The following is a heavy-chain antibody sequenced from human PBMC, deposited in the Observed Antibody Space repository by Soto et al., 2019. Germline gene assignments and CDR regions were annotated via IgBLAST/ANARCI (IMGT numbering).Heavy chain of an antibody. V-gene: IGHV3-33*01. J-gene: IGHJ6*02. D-gene: IGHD2-15*01. Sequence: GGSLRLSCAASGFTFSSYGMHWVRQAPGKGLEWVAVIWYDGSNKYYADSVKGRFTISRDNSKNTLYLQMNSLRAEDTAVYYCARDAVVVAATPYYYGMDVWGQGTTVTVSS. CDR3: ARDAVVVAATPYYYGMDV. CDR2: IWYDGSNK. CDR1: GFTFSSYG.